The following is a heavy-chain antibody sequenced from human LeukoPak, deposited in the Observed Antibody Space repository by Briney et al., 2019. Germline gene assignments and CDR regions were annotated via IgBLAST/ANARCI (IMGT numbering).Heavy chain of an antibody. CDR3: VKEPAPYSLGDA. CDR2: VWDNGINK. Sequence: GRSLTLSCAASGFTFSRYGMHWVSQAPGKRLEWVAVVWDNGINKFYADSMKGRFTISRDNSKHTLSLHMNSLRAEDTAVYYCVKEPAPYSLGDAWGKGTTVTVSS. J-gene: IGHJ6*04. D-gene: IGHD3-16*01. V-gene: IGHV3-33*06. CDR1: GFTFSRYG.